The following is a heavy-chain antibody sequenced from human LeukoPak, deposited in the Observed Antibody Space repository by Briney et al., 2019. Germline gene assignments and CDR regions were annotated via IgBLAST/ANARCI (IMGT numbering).Heavy chain of an antibody. V-gene: IGHV4-59*08. Sequence: SETLSLTCSVSGGSTTGYFWTWIRQPPGKEPEWIGYVYYKGDTSYSPSLDSRVSISVDTSKKQFSLKPNSVTAADTAMYYCARHVTVTYDAFDLWGQGTMVTVSS. CDR2: VYYKGDT. D-gene: IGHD4-11*01. CDR3: ARHVTVTYDAFDL. J-gene: IGHJ3*01. CDR1: GGSTTGYF.